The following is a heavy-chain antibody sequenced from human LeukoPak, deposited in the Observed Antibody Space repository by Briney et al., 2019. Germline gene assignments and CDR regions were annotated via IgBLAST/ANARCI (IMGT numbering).Heavy chain of an antibody. CDR1: GFTFSSSW. J-gene: IGHJ4*02. CDR3: ARVVPPLYYFDY. Sequence: PGGSLRLSCAASGFTFSSSWMSWVRQAPGKGLEWVANMKQDGSEKYYVDSVKGRFTISRDNAKNSLYLQMNSLRAEDTAVYYCARVVPPLYYFDYWGQGTLVTVSS. D-gene: IGHD3-10*01. V-gene: IGHV3-7*01. CDR2: MKQDGSEK.